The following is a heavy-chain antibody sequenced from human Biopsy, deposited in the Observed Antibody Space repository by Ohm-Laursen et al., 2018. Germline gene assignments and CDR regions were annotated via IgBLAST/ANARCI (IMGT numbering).Heavy chain of an antibody. CDR3: ARHFESTAIFDY. V-gene: IGHV4-59*08. J-gene: IGHJ4*02. CDR2: MLHSGHS. D-gene: IGHD5/OR15-5a*01. Sequence: GTLSLTCSVSGDSIKNDAWSWIRQFPGKGLEWLGYMLHSGHSDYNPSLERRLTLSIDPSKNQISLNLSSVTAADTAIYYCARHFESTAIFDYWGQGALITVSS. CDR1: GDSIKNDA.